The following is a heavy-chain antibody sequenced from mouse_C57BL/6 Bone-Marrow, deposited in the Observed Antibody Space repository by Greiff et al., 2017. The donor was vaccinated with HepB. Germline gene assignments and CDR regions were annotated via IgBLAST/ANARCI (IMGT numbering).Heavy chain of an antibody. V-gene: IGHV2-9-1*01. CDR2: IWPGGGT. J-gene: IGHJ2*01. D-gene: IGHD1-1*01. CDR1: GFSLTSYA. CDR3: ARNPPYYYGSSHFDY. Sequence: QVQLKESGPGLVAPSQSLSITCTVSGFSLTSYAISWVRQPPGKGLEWLGVIWPGGGTNDNSALKSRMSISKDNSKSQVFLKMNSLQTDDTAGYYCARNPPYYYGSSHFDYWGQGTTLTVSS.